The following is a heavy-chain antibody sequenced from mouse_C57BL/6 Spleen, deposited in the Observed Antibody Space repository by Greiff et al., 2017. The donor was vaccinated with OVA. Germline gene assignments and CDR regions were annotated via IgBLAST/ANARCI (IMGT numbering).Heavy chain of an antibody. CDR2: SRNKANDYTT. CDR1: GFTFSDFY. Sequence: EVQLVESGGGLVQSGRSLRLSCATSGFTFSDFYMEWVRQAPGKGLEWIAASRNKANDYTTEYSASVKGRFIVSRDTSQSILYLQMNALRAEDTAIYYCARDGYYGSSYGAMDYWGQGTSVTVSS. CDR3: ARDGYYGSSYGAMDY. V-gene: IGHV7-1*01. J-gene: IGHJ4*01. D-gene: IGHD1-1*01.